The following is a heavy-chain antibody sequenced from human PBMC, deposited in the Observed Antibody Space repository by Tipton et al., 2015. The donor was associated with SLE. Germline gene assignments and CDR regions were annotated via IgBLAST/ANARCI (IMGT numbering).Heavy chain of an antibody. CDR1: GYSISSGYY. Sequence: LRLSCTVSGYSISSGYYWGWIRQPPGKGLEWIGSIYHSGSTYYNPSLKSRVTISVDRSKNQFSLKLSSVTAADTAVYYCARWERGDAFDIWGQGTMVTVSS. CDR2: IYHSGST. V-gene: IGHV4-38-2*02. D-gene: IGHD1-26*01. J-gene: IGHJ3*02. CDR3: ARWERGDAFDI.